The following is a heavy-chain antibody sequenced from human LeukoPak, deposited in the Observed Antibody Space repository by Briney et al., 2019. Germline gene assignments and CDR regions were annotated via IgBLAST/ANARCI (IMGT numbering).Heavy chain of an antibody. CDR2: ISYDGSNK. J-gene: IGHJ4*02. V-gene: IGHV3-30*18. Sequence: GGSLRLSCAASGFTFSSCGMHWVRQAPGKGLEWVAVISYDGSNKYYADSVKGRFTISRDNSKNTLYLQMNSLRAEDTAVYYCAKEDSIHIGNYYGSGSYYNYFDYWGQGTLVTVSS. CDR3: AKEDSIHIGNYYGSGSYYNYFDY. CDR1: GFTFSSCG. D-gene: IGHD3-10*01.